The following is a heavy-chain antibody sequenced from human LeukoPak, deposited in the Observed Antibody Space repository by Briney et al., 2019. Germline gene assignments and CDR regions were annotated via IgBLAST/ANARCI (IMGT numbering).Heavy chain of an antibody. Sequence: EASVKVSCKASGYTFTSYGISWVRQAPGQRLEWMGWISAYNGNTNYAQKLQGRVTMTTDTSTSTAYMELRSLRSDDTAVYYCARADIVVVVAADYYFDDWGQGTLVTVSS. CDR2: ISAYNGNT. V-gene: IGHV1-18*01. D-gene: IGHD2-15*01. CDR3: ARADIVVVVAADYYFDD. J-gene: IGHJ4*02. CDR1: GYTFTSYG.